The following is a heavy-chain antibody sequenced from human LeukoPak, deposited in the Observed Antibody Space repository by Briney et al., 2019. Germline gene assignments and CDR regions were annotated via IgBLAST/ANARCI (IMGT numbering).Heavy chain of an antibody. CDR3: ARDEEGQLERRYWFDP. CDR2: IYHSGST. CDR1: GGSISSSNW. D-gene: IGHD1-1*01. V-gene: IGHV4-4*02. Sequence: SGTLSLTCAVSGGSISSSNWWSWVRQPPGKGLEWIGEIYHSGSTNYNPSLKSRVTISVDKSKNQFSLKLSSVTAADTAVYYCARDEEGQLERRYWFDPWGQGTLVTVSS. J-gene: IGHJ5*02.